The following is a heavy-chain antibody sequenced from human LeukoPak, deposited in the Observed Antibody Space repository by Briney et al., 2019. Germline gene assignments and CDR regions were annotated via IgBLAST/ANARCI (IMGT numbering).Heavy chain of an antibody. J-gene: IGHJ6*02. CDR2: IYYSGST. CDR3: ARLGLGPNRWELPDYYYYGMDV. CDR1: GGSISSYY. D-gene: IGHD1-26*01. V-gene: IGHV4-59*01. Sequence: PSETLSLTCTVSGGSISSYYWSWIRQPPGKGLEWIGYIYYSGSTNYNPSLKSRVTISVDTSKNQFSLKLSSVTAADTAVYYCARLGLGPNRWELPDYYYYGMDVWGQGTTVTVSS.